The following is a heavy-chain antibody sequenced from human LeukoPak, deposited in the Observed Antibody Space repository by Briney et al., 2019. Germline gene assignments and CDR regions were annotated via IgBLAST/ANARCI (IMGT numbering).Heavy chain of an antibody. J-gene: IGHJ5*02. Sequence: GGSLRLSCAASGFTFTNYWMIWVRPAPGKGLEWVANINEDGSEKYYVGSVEGRFTISRDNAKNSVFLQMNSLRADDTAMYYCATSSYSCSSSWGQGTLVTVSS. V-gene: IGHV3-7*01. CDR1: GFTFTNYW. CDR2: INEDGSEK. D-gene: IGHD3-10*01. CDR3: ATSSYSCSSS.